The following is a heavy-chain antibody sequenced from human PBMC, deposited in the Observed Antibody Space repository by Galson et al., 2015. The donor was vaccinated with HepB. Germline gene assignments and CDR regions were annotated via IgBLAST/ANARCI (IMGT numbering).Heavy chain of an antibody. J-gene: IGHJ4*02. CDR3: ARAGPRSSLLIAAAGNRVGTPRGSFDY. CDR1: GGSFSGYY. CDR2: INHSGST. Sequence: ETLSLTCAVYGGSFSGYYWSWIRQPPGKGLEWIGEINHSGSTNYNPSLKSRVTISVDTSKNQFSLKLSSVTAADTAVYYCARAGPRSSLLIAAAGNRVGTPRGSFDYWGQGTLVTVSS. D-gene: IGHD6-13*01. V-gene: IGHV4-34*01.